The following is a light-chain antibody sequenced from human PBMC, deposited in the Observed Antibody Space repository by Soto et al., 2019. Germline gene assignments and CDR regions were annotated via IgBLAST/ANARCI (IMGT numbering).Light chain of an antibody. CDR2: DAS. J-gene: IGKJ1*01. V-gene: IGKV1-5*01. Sequence: DIQMTQSPSTLSASVGDIVTITCRASQSISSWLAWYQQKPGKAPKLLIYDASSLESGVPSRFSGSGSGTEFTLTISSLQPDDFATYYCQQYNSYPLTCGPGTKVEIK. CDR1: QSISSW. CDR3: QQYNSYPLT.